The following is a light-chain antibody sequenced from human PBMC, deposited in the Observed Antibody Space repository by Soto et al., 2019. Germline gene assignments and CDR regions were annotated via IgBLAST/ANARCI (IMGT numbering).Light chain of an antibody. CDR3: MQVTQLPYT. Sequence: DIVMTQTPLSSPVTLGQPASISCRSSQSLVNNDGNTYLSWLQQRPGQPPRLLIYKLSNRFSGVPDRFSDSGAGTDFTLKISRVEAEDVGVYYCMQVTQLPYTFGQGTKL. CDR2: KLS. J-gene: IGKJ2*01. V-gene: IGKV2-24*01. CDR1: QSLVNNDGNTY.